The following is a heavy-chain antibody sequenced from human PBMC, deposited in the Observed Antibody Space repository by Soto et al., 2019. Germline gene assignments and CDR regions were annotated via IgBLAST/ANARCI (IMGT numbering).Heavy chain of an antibody. CDR2: ISSSSDKT. CDR3: ARLPKGSLVTA. Sequence: LVESGGDLVYPGGSLRLSCVGSGFSFSDYSMNWVRQAPGKGLQWVSYISSSSDKTYYADSVKGRFTVSRDNAKNAVFLQMNSLRDDDTSTYFCARLPKGSLVTAWGQGTRVTLSS. V-gene: IGHV3-48*02. J-gene: IGHJ4*02. CDR1: GFSFSDYS. D-gene: IGHD2-21*02.